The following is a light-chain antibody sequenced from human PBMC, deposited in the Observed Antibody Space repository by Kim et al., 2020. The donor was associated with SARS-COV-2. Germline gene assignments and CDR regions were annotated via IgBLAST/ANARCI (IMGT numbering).Light chain of an antibody. CDR1: KLGDKY. V-gene: IGLV3-1*01. CDR3: QAWDSSTFYV. CDR2: QDS. Sequence: VAPGQTASITFSGDKLGDKYACWYQQNPGQSPVLVIYQDSKRPSGIPERFSGSNSGNTATLTISGTQAMDEADYYCQAWDSSTFYVFGTGTKVTVL. J-gene: IGLJ1*01.